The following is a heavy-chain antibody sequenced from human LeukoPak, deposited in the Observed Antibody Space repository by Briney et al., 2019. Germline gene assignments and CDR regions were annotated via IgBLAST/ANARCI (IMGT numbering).Heavy chain of an antibody. Sequence: SETLSLTCAVYGGSFSGYYWSWIRQPPAKGLEWIGEINHSGSTNYNPSLKSRVTISVDTSKNQFSLKLSSVTAADAAVYYCARDGINGTRGFDYWGQGTLVTVSS. CDR1: GGSFSGYY. J-gene: IGHJ4*02. V-gene: IGHV4-34*01. CDR3: ARDGINGTRGFDY. CDR2: INHSGST. D-gene: IGHD1-7*01.